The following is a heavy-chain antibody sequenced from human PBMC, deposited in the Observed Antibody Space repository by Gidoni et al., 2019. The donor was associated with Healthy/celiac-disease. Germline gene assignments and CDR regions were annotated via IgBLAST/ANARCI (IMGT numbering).Heavy chain of an antibody. V-gene: IGHV3-23*01. D-gene: IGHD6-19*01. Sequence: EVQLLESGGGLVQPGGSLRLSCAASGFTFSSHAMSWVRQAPGKGLEWVSAISGSGGSTYYADSVKGRFTISRDNSKNTLYLQMNSLRAEDTAVYYCAKCIIAPGIAVACDAFDIWGQGTMVTVSS. J-gene: IGHJ3*02. CDR3: AKCIIAPGIAVACDAFDI. CDR1: GFTFSSHA. CDR2: ISGSGGST.